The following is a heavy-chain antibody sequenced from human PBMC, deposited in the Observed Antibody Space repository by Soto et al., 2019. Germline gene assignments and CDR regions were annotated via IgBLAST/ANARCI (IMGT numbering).Heavy chain of an antibody. V-gene: IGHV3-33*01. CDR1: GFTFSSYG. J-gene: IGHJ4*02. CDR3: AREPGGDFDWLFRFDY. D-gene: IGHD3-9*01. Sequence: QVQLVESGGGVVQPGRSLRLSCAASGFTFSSYGMHWVRQAPGKGLVWVAVIWYDGSNKYYADSVKGRFTISRDNSKNTLYLQINSLRAEDTAVYYCAREPGGDFDWLFRFDYWGQGTLVTVSS. CDR2: IWYDGSNK.